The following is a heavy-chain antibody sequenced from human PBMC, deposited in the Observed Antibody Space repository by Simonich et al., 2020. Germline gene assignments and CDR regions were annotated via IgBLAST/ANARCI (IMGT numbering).Heavy chain of an antibody. D-gene: IGHD6-13*01. V-gene: IGHV4-39*01. CDR1: GGSISSSSYY. CDR3: ARHAGFAFDI. CDR2: IYYSGST. Sequence: QLQLQESGPGLVKPSETLSLTCPVSGGSISSSSYYWGWIRQPPGKGLEWIGSIYYSGSTCYNPSLKSRVTISVDTSKNQFSLKLSSVTAADTAVYYCARHAGFAFDIWGQGTMVTVSS. J-gene: IGHJ3*02.